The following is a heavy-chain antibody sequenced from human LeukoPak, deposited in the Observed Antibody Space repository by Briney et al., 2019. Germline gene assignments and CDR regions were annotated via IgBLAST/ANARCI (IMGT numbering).Heavy chain of an antibody. CDR2: IKQDGSEK. Sequence: GGSLRLSCAASGFTFSSYWMSWVRQAPGKGLEWVANIKQDGSEKYYVDSVKGRFTISRDNAKNSLYLQMNSPRAEDTAVYYCARAEYYYDSSGYYRYWGQGTLVTVSS. D-gene: IGHD3-22*01. CDR3: ARAEYYYDSSGYYRY. J-gene: IGHJ4*02. V-gene: IGHV3-7*01. CDR1: GFTFSSYW.